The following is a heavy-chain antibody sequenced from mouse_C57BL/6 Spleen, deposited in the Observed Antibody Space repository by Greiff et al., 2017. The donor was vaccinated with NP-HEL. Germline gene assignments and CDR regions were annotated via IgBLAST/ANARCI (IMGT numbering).Heavy chain of an antibody. Sequence: VQLQQSGPELVKPGASVKISCKASGYAFSSSWMNWVKQRPGKGLEWIGRIYPGDGDTNYNGKFKGKATLTADKSSSTAYMQLSSLTSEDSAVYFCARLYYYYAMDYWGQGTSVTVSS. CDR1: GYAFSSSW. D-gene: IGHD1-3*01. V-gene: IGHV1-82*01. CDR2: IYPGDGDT. J-gene: IGHJ4*01. CDR3: ARLYYYYAMDY.